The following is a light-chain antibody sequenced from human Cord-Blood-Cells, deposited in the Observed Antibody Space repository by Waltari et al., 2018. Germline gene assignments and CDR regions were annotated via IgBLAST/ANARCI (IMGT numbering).Light chain of an antibody. Sequence: QSVLTQPPSVSAAPGQKVTISCSGSSSNIGNNYVSWYQQLPGTAPKLLIYENKKRPSGIPDRFSGSKSGTSATLDITGLQTGDDADYYCGTWDSSLSAWVFGGGTKLTVL. V-gene: IGLV1-51*02. J-gene: IGLJ3*02. CDR3: GTWDSSLSAWV. CDR2: ENK. CDR1: SSNIGNNY.